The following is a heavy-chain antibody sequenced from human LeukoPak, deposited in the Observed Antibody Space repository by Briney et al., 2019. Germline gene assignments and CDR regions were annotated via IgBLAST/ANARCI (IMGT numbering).Heavy chain of an antibody. CDR1: GGSISSGGHY. CDR3: ARAGYCSGGSCYLHPLFDY. V-gene: IGHV4-31*03. Sequence: SSETLSLTCTVSGGSISSGGHYWSWIRQHPGKGLEWIGYIYYSGSTYYNPSLKSRVTISVDTSKNQFSLKLSSVTAADTAVYYCARAGYCSGGSCYLHPLFDYWGQGTLVTVSS. CDR2: IYYSGST. D-gene: IGHD2-15*01. J-gene: IGHJ4*02.